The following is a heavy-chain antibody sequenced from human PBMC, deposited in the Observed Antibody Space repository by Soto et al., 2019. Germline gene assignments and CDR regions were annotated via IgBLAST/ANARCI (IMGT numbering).Heavy chain of an antibody. D-gene: IGHD3-22*01. Sequence: EVQLVESGGGLVQPGGSLRLCYAASGFTFSDHYMDWVRQAPGKGLEWVARTRNRANSYTTEYAASVKGRFTISRDDSKNSLYLQMDRLKTEDTAVYYCTRSDSSGYLEYWGQGSLVTVSS. CDR1: GFTFSDHY. CDR2: TRNRANSYTT. V-gene: IGHV3-72*01. J-gene: IGHJ4*02. CDR3: TRSDSSGYLEY.